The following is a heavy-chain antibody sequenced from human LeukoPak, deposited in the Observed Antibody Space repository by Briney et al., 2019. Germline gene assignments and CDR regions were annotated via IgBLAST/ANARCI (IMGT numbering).Heavy chain of an antibody. CDR3: ARGIVGALDAFDI. J-gene: IGHJ3*02. D-gene: IGHD1-26*01. CDR1: GFTVSSSF. CDR2: IYRGGTT. V-gene: IGHV3-53*01. Sequence: GGSLRLSCAASGFTVSSSFMSWVRQAPGKGLEWVSLIYRGGTTYVADSVKGRFTVSRDTSKNTLFLQMNSLRAEDTAVYYCARGIVGALDAFDIWGQRTIVSVSS.